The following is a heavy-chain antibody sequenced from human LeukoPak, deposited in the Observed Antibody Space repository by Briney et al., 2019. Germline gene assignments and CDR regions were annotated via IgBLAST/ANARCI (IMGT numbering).Heavy chain of an antibody. V-gene: IGHV3-30-3*01. CDR3: AGSRDGYNYRGDY. D-gene: IGHD5-24*01. Sequence: GGSLRLSCAASGFMFSSYAMHWVRQAPGKGLEWVAVISYDGSNKYYADAVKGRFTISRDNAKNSLYLQMNSLRAEDTAVYYCAGSRDGYNYRGDYWGQGTLVTVSS. J-gene: IGHJ4*02. CDR1: GFMFSSYA. CDR2: ISYDGSNK.